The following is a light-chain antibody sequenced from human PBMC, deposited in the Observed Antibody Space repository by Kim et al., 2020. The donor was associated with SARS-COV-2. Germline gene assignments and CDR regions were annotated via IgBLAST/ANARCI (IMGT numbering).Light chain of an antibody. Sequence: DIQMTQSPCSLSASVGDSVTITCRASQDISSYLNWYQQKPGKAPKLLIYDASTLETGVTSRFSGTASGTDFTFAISSLQPEDFATYYCQQNYNPPCTFGRGTKVDIK. CDR1: QDISSY. CDR3: QQNYNPPCT. CDR2: DAS. J-gene: IGKJ1*01. V-gene: IGKV1-39*01.